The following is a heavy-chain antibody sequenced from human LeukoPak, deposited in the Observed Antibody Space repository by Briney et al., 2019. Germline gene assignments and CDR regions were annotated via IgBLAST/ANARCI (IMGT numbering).Heavy chain of an antibody. CDR1: VFAFHAFD. V-gene: IGHV3-43*02. J-gene: IGHJ6*02. D-gene: IGHD1-26*01. Sequence: GGSLRLSCAASVFAFHAFDMYWVRQAPGKGLEWVSRINSDGGKTYYADSVRGRFTISRDNSKNSLYLQMNSLRTDDAALYYCATWAFYHGLDVWGQGTTVTVSS. CDR2: INSDGGKT. CDR3: ATWAFYHGLDV.